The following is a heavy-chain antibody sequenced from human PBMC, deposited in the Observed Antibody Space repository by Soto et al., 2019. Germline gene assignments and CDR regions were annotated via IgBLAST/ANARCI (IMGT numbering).Heavy chain of an antibody. Sequence: QVQLVQSGAEVKKPGSSVKVSCKASGCTFSPYTVNWVRQAPGQGLEWMGRIIPFLGVTNYAQKFQARVTLTADTSTTTAYMELSGLRFEDTAVYYCARDWESTVSTWSFGAFWGRGTLVTVSS. D-gene: IGHD3-10*01. CDR2: IIPFLGVT. J-gene: IGHJ4*02. CDR3: ARDWESTVSTWSFGAF. V-gene: IGHV1-69*08. CDR1: GCTFSPYT.